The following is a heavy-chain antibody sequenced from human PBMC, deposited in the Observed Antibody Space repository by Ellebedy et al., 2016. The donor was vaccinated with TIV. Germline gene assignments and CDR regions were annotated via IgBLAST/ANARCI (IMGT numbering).Heavy chain of an antibody. J-gene: IGHJ4*02. D-gene: IGHD6-19*01. V-gene: IGHV3-30*02. CDR1: GFTFSRYA. Sequence: PGGSLRLSCAASGFTFSRYAMNWVRQAPGKGLEWVAAIWYDGSNKYYAGSVKGRFTISRDNSKNSLYLQMSSLRAEDTAVYYCVKVIATSGWPYYFHYWGQGTLVTVSS. CDR2: IWYDGSNK. CDR3: VKVIATSGWPYYFHY.